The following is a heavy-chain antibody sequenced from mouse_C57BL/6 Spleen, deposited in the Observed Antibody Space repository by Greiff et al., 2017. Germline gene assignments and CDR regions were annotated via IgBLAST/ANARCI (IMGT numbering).Heavy chain of an antibody. CDR2: INPSTGGT. D-gene: IGHD4-1*02. Sequence: EVQLQQSGPELVKPGASVKISCKASGYSFTGYYMNWVKQSPEKSLEWIGEINPSTGGTTYNQKFKAKATLTVDKSSSTAYMQLKSLTSEDSAVYYCARPQLGLWYCDVWGTGTTVTVSS. CDR3: ARPQLGLWYCDV. CDR1: GYSFTGYY. J-gene: IGHJ1*03. V-gene: IGHV1-42*01.